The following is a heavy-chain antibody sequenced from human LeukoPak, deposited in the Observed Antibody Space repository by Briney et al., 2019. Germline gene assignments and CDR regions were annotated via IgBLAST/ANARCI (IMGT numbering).Heavy chain of an antibody. D-gene: IGHD6-19*01. Sequence: GGSLRLSCAASGFTFSSYGMHWVRQAPGKGLEWVAFIQYDASNKYYADSVKGRFTISRDNSKNTLYLQMNSLRAEDTAVYYCARTTSLMNGWYRYWGQGTLVTVSS. CDR1: GFTFSSYG. J-gene: IGHJ4*02. CDR3: ARTTSLMNGWYRY. CDR2: IQYDASNK. V-gene: IGHV3-30*02.